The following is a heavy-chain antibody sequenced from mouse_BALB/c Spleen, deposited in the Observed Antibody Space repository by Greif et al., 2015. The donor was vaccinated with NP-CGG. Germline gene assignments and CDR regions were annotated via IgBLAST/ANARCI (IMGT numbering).Heavy chain of an antibody. CDR1: GDSITSGY. CDR3: ARDDGNYVGAMDY. V-gene: IGHV3-8*02. J-gene: IGHJ4*01. Sequence: EVKLMESGPSLVKPSQTLSLTCSVTGDSITSGYWNWIRKFPGNKLEYMGYISYSGSTYYNPSLKSRISITRDTSKNXYYLQLNSVTTEDTATYYCARDDGNYVGAMDYWGQGTSVTVSS. CDR2: ISYSGST. D-gene: IGHD2-3*01.